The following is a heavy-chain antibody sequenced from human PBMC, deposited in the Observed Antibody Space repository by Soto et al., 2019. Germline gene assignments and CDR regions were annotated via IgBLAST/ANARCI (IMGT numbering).Heavy chain of an antibody. CDR1: GFTFSSYS. CDR2: ISGSGSST. V-gene: IGHV3-23*01. D-gene: IGHD6-19*01. Sequence: GGSLRLSCAASGFTFSSYSMNWVRQAPGKGLEWVSAISGSGSSTYYADSVKGRFTISRDNSKNTLYLQMSSLRAEDTAVYYCAKDLGGSSGWYKYYYYGMDVWGQGTTVTVSS. J-gene: IGHJ6*02. CDR3: AKDLGGSSGWYKYYYYGMDV.